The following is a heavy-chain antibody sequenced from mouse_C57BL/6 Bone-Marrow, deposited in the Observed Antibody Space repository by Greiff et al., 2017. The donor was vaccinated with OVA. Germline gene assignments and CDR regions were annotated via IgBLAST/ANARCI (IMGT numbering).Heavy chain of an antibody. CDR3: ARHYSNYVYDMDY. CDR1: GYTFTSYW. V-gene: IGHV1-55*01. CDR2: IYPGSGST. J-gene: IGHJ4*01. Sequence: QVQLQQPGAELVKPGASVKMSCKASGYTFTSYWITWVKQRPGQGLEWIGDIYPGSGSTNYNEKFKSKATLTVDTSSSTAYMQLSSLTSEDSAVYYCARHYSNYVYDMDYWGQGTSVTVSS. D-gene: IGHD2-5*01.